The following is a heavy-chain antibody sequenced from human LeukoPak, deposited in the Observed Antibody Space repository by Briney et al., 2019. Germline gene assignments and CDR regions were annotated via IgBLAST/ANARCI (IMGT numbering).Heavy chain of an antibody. CDR1: GFTFSSYA. CDR2: ISGSGGST. Sequence: PGGSLRLSCAASGFTFSSYAMSWVRQAPGKGLEWVSAISGSGGSTYYADSVKGRFTISRDNSKNTLYLQMNSLRAEDTAVYYCAKAPTPKRIAAAGRGAFDYWGQGTLVTVSS. V-gene: IGHV3-23*01. CDR3: AKAPTPKRIAAAGRGAFDY. J-gene: IGHJ4*02. D-gene: IGHD6-13*01.